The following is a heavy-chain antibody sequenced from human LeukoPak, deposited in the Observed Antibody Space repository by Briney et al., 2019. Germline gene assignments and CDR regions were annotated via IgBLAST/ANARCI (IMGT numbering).Heavy chain of an antibody. Sequence: GRSLRLSCASSGFTFNNYAMTWVRQAPGKGLEWVSSITSSGGSTYCADSVKGRFTISRDNSKNTLYLQMSSLRAEDTAVYYCAGDYPTSGIVTIFDYWGQGTLVTVSS. D-gene: IGHD1-1*01. CDR2: ITSSGGST. V-gene: IGHV3-23*01. CDR1: GFTFNNYA. J-gene: IGHJ4*02. CDR3: AGDYPTSGIVTIFDY.